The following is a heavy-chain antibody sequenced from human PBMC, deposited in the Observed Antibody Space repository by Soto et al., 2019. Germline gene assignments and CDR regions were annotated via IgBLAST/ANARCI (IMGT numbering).Heavy chain of an antibody. V-gene: IGHV4-59*01. D-gene: IGHD5-18*01. CDR1: GGSISSYY. J-gene: IGHJ4*02. CDR3: AREYSHGSFLPDF. CDR2: IYYSGST. Sequence: PSETLSLTCTVSGGSISSYYWSWIRQPPGKGLEWIGYIYYSGSTNYNPSLKSRVTISVDTSRNQFSLKLSSVTAADTAVYYCAREYSHGSFLPDFWGQGTLVTVSS.